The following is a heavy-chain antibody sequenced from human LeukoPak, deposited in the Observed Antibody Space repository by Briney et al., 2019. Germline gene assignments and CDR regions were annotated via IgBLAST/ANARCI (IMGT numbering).Heavy chain of an antibody. V-gene: IGHV6-1*01. J-gene: IGHJ5*01. CDR1: GDSVSSDSAA. CDR3: ARAVAGTEGWFNS. CDR2: TYYRSKLYN. Sequence: SQTLSLTCAISGDSVSSDSAAWDWVRQSPSRGLEWLGRTYYRSKLYNDYSAFVKSRIIINPDTSKNQFSLQLNSVTPEDTAVYYCARAVAGTEGWFNSWGQGTLVTVSS. D-gene: IGHD1-1*01.